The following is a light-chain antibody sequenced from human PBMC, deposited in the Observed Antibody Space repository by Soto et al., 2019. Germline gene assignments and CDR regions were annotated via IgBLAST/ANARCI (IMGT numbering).Light chain of an antibody. J-gene: IGKJ1*01. CDR2: CAS. CDR1: QSVSSN. CDR3: QQYNNWPPMA. Sequence: EIVMTQSPATLSVSPGERATLSCRASQSVSSNLAWYQQKPGQAPRLLIYCASTRATGIPARFSGSGSGTEFTLPISSLQSEDFAVYYCQQYNNWPPMAFGQGTKVEIK. V-gene: IGKV3-15*01.